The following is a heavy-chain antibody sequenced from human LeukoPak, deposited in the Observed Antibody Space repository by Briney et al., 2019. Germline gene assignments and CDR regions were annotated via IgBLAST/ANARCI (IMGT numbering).Heavy chain of an antibody. D-gene: IGHD2-15*01. CDR3: AREFWGYCSGGSCPDGMDV. J-gene: IGHJ6*04. V-gene: IGHV3-30*04. Sequence: GGSLRLSCAASGFTFSSYAMHWVRQAPGKGPEWVAVISYDGSNKYYADSVKGRFTISRDNSKNTLYLQMNSLRAEDTAVYYCAREFWGYCSGGSCPDGMDVWGKGTTVTVSS. CDR2: ISYDGSNK. CDR1: GFTFSSYA.